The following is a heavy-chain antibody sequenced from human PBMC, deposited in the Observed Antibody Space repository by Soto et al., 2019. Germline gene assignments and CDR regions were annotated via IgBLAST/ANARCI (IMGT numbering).Heavy chain of an antibody. V-gene: IGHV3-23*01. CDR1: GFTFSSYA. CDR3: ATSLRGDYYCYYMDV. J-gene: IGHJ6*03. CDR2: ISGSGGST. Sequence: EVQLLESGGGLVQPGGSLRLSCAASGFTFSSYAMSWVRQAPGKGLEWVSAISGSGGSTYYADSVKCRFTISRDNSKNTLYLQMNSLRAEDTAVYYCATSLRGDYYCYYMDVWGKGTTVTVSS. D-gene: IGHD2-15*01.